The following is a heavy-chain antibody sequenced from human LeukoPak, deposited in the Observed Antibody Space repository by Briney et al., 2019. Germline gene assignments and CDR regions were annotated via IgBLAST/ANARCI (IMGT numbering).Heavy chain of an antibody. CDR2: IKQDGSEK. CDR3: ARWTHGSGAGFFIH. V-gene: IGHV3-7*05. D-gene: IGHD3-10*01. J-gene: IGHJ1*01. CDR1: AFTFSSYW. Sequence: PGGSLRLSCAASAFTFSSYWMSWVRQAPGKGLEWVANIKQDGSEKYYVDSVKGRFTISRDNAKNSLYLQMNSLRAEDTAVYYCARWTHGSGAGFFIHWGQGTLVTVSS.